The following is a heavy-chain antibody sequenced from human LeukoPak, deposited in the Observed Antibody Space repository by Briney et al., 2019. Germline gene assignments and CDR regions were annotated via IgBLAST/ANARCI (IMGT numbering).Heavy chain of an antibody. J-gene: IGHJ4*02. CDR3: AKDRDYYLVGFFDY. CDR2: ISSSSSNT. D-gene: IGHD3-10*01. V-gene: IGHV3-21*04. CDR1: GFTFSSYS. Sequence: GGSLRLSCAASGFTFSSYSMNWVRQAPGKGLEWVSSISSSSSNTYYADSVKGRFTISRDNSKNTLYLQMNSLRAEDTALYYCAKDRDYYLVGFFDYWGQGTLVTVSS.